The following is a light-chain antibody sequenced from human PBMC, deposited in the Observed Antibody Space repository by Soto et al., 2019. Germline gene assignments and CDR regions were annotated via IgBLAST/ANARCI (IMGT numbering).Light chain of an antibody. J-gene: IGLJ1*01. CDR3: QSYDSGLSGDV. Sequence: QSVLTQPPSVSGAPGQRVTISCTGSSSNIGAGYDVHWYQQLPGAAPKLLIYDNNKRPSGVPDRFSGAKSGTSASLAITGLQAEDEADYYCQSYDSGLSGDVFGTGTKLTVL. V-gene: IGLV1-40*01. CDR1: SSNIGAGYD. CDR2: DNN.